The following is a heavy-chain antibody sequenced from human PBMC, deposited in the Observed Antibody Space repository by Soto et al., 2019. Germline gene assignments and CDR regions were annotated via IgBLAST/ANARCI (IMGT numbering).Heavy chain of an antibody. Sequence: SETLSLTCNDSGGSISSYYWGWIRQPAGKGLEWIGRIYNNGSTNYNPSLKSRVTMSVDTSKNQFSLKLSCVTAADTAVYYCARERVYGGNRLNWFDPWGQGTLATVSS. V-gene: IGHV4-4*07. CDR2: IYNNGST. CDR1: GGSISSYY. D-gene: IGHD4-17*01. CDR3: ARERVYGGNRLNWFDP. J-gene: IGHJ5*02.